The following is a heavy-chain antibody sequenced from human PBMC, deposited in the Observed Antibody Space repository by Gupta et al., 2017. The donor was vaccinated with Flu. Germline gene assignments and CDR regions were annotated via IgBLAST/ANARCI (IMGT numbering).Heavy chain of an antibody. J-gene: IGHJ4*02. CDR1: GFIFSNAW. V-gene: IGHV3-15*01. CDR3: ATGGYFFDY. D-gene: IGHD3-16*01. CDR2: IKSKYDGGTT. Sequence: EVHMVESGGDLVKPGGSLSLSCAAPGFIFSNAWMNWVRQAPGKGLEWVGRIKSKYDGGTTDYAAPVKGRFTISRDDSKSTVFLQMNSLETDDTGVYYCATGGYFFDYWGQGTPVTVSS.